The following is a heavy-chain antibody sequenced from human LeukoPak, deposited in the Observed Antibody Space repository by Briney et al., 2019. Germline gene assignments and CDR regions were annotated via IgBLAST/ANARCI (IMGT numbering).Heavy chain of an antibody. Sequence: SETLSLTCTVSGYSISSGYYRGWIRQPPGKGLEWIGSIYHSGSTYYNPSLKSRVTISVDTSKNQFSLKLSSVTAADTAVYYCARGLFGNYYYYYMDVWGKGTTVTVSS. D-gene: IGHD1-14*01. J-gene: IGHJ6*03. CDR2: IYHSGST. V-gene: IGHV4-38-2*02. CDR1: GYSISSGYY. CDR3: ARGLFGNYYYYYMDV.